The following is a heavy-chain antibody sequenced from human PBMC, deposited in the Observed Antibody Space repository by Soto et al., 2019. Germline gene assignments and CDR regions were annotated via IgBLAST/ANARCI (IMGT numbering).Heavy chain of an antibody. V-gene: IGHV5-10-1*01. CDR1: GYNFTSYW. J-gene: IGHJ6*02. CDR2: IDPTDSFT. CDR3: ARRGYDFWSGLDV. Sequence: GESLKISCKGSGYNFTSYWIIWVRQMPGKGLEWMGNIDPTDSFTNYSPSFQGHVTISNDKSMSTAYLQWGTLKASDTAMYYCARRGYDFWSGLDVWGQGTKVTLSS. D-gene: IGHD3-3*01.